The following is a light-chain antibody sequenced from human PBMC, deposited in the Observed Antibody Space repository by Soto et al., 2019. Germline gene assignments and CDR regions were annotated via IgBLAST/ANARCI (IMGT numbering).Light chain of an antibody. V-gene: IGKV3-20*01. J-gene: IGKJ1*01. Sequence: EIVLTQSPGTLSLSPGERATLSCRASQSVSSSYLAWYQQTPGQAPRLLIYGASSRATGVPDSFSGSGSGADLTLTSSSLEPEDFAVYYGQQYGSSPRTFGQGTKVEIK. CDR3: QQYGSSPRT. CDR2: GAS. CDR1: QSVSSSY.